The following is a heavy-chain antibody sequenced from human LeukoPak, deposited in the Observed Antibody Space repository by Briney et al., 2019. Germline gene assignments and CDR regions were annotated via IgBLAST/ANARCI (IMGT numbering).Heavy chain of an antibody. D-gene: IGHD3-3*01. CDR3: ARGVDFWSGYGY. Sequence: ASVKVSCKASGYTFTGYYMHWVRQAPGQGLEWMGWINPNSGGTNYAQKFQGRVTMTGDSSISTAYMELSRLRSDDTAVYYCARGVDFWSGYGYWGQGTLVTVSS. V-gene: IGHV1-2*02. CDR2: INPNSGGT. CDR1: GYTFTGYY. J-gene: IGHJ4*02.